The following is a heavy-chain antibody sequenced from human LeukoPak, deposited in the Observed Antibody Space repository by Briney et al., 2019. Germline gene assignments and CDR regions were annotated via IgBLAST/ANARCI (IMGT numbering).Heavy chain of an antibody. D-gene: IGHD2-15*01. J-gene: IGHJ4*02. CDR2: ITSRSNI. V-gene: IGHV3-21*01. CDR1: GFTFSTYS. Sequence: PGGSLRLSCAASGFTFSTYSMNWVRQAPGKGLEWVSSITSRSNIFYADSVRGRSSISRDNSKNTLYLQMNSLRAEDTAVYYCAREIGYCSGGSCYSFDYWGPGTLVTVSS. CDR3: AREIGYCSGGSCYSFDY.